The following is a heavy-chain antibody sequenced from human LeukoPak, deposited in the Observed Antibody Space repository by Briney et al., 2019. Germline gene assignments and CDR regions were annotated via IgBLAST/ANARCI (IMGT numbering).Heavy chain of an antibody. J-gene: IGHJ4*02. D-gene: IGHD6-6*01. CDR1: GFSFSSYW. Sequence: GGSLRLSCEASGFSFSSYWMHWVRQAPGKGLVWVSRINSDGSSASYADSVKGRFTISRDNAKNTLYLQMNSLRAEDTAVYYCARDKYSSSHADYWGQGTLVTVSS. CDR2: INSDGSSA. CDR3: ARDKYSSSHADY. V-gene: IGHV3-74*01.